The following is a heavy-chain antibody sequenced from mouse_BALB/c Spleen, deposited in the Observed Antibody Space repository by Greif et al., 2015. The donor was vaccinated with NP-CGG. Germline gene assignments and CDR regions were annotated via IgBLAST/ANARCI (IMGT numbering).Heavy chain of an antibody. CDR1: GFAFSSYD. V-gene: IGHV5-12-1*01. CDR2: ISSGGGLT. J-gene: IGHJ2*01. CDR3: ARRYDYDDGYFDY. D-gene: IGHD2-4*01. Sequence: EVQLVESGGGLVKPGGSLKLSCAASGFAFSSYDMSWVRQTPEKRLEWVAYISSGGGLTYYPDTVKGRFTISRDNAKNTLYLQMSSPKSEDTAMYYCARRYDYDDGYFDYWGQGTTLTVSS.